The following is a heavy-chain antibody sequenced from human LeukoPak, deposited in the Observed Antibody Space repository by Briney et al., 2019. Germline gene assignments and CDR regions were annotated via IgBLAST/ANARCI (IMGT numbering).Heavy chain of an antibody. CDR2: IYHDDSDT. CDR1: GYMTNAYW. D-gene: IGHD3-22*01. V-gene: IGHV5-51*01. Sequence: AESLMISCRGSGYMTNAYWIAWGRQLAGEGLVWRGIIYHDDSDTRNSPSYQGQVTISADKSVRTAYLQWSSLKSSDTAMYYCARPNITSYYDSRGYDAFDVWGQGTMVTVSS. CDR3: ARPNITSYYDSRGYDAFDV. J-gene: IGHJ3*01.